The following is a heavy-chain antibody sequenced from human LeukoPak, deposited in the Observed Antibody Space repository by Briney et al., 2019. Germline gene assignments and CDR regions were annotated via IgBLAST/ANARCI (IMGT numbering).Heavy chain of an antibody. Sequence: GGSLRLSCAASGFTVNTYYMTWVRQSPGKGLEWVSVINPDGSTYYADSVKGRFTISRDNPKNTLYLQMKTLRAEDTAVYYCARDRLVGMATMISDYWGQGTLVTVSS. V-gene: IGHV3-66*01. CDR1: GFTVNTYY. CDR2: INPDGST. J-gene: IGHJ4*02. D-gene: IGHD5-24*01. CDR3: ARDRLVGMATMISDY.